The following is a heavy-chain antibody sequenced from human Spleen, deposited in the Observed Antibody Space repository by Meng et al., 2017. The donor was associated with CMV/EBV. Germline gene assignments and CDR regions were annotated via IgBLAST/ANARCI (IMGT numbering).Heavy chain of an antibody. D-gene: IGHD7-27*01. CDR1: GFTVSSNY. V-gene: IGHV3-66*03. Sequence: GGSLRLSCAASGFTVSSNYMTWVRQAPGKGLEWVSVIYSSGSTYYADSVKGRFTISRDNSKNTLYLQMNSLRAEDTAVYYCARDANWGSGGNYYYYGMDVWGQGTTVTVSS. CDR3: ARDANWGSGGNYYYYGMDV. J-gene: IGHJ6*02. CDR2: IYSSGST.